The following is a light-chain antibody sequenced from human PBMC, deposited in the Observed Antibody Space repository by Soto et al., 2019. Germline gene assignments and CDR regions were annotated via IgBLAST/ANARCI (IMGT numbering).Light chain of an antibody. V-gene: IGKV3-20*01. J-gene: IGKJ1*01. CDR2: GAS. CDR1: QSVSSNY. CDR3: QQYGGSPPQT. Sequence: ESVLKQSPGTLSLSPGERATLSCRASQSVSSNYLAWYQQKPGQAPRLLIYGASSRATGIPDRFSGSGSGTDFTLTISRLEPEDFAVYYCQQYGGSPPQTFGQGTKVDIK.